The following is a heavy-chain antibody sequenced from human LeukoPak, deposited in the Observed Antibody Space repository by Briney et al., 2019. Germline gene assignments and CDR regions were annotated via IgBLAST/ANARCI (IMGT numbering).Heavy chain of an antibody. CDR3: AKDQTYGSGNYHFDL. Sequence: PGGSLRLSCAASGFTFSNYAMSWVRQAPGKGLEWVSGITGSGGSTHYSDSVDGRFTISRDNSNNVLYLQMSSLRADDTALYYCAKDQTYGSGNYHFDLWGQGTLVTVSS. V-gene: IGHV3-23*01. J-gene: IGHJ4*02. D-gene: IGHD3-10*01. CDR2: ITGSGGST. CDR1: GFTFSNYA.